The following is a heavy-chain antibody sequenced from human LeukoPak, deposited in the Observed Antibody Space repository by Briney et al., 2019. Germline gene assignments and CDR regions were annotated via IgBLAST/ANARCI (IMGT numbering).Heavy chain of an antibody. V-gene: IGHV4-59*01. CDR1: VGSISTYY. D-gene: IGHD6-19*01. CDR3: ARSERYNSGWYFYFDY. CDR2: IYYSGST. J-gene: IGHJ4*02. Sequence: SETLSLTCTVSVGSISTYYWSWIRQPPGKGLEWIGYIYYSGSTNYNPSLKSRVTISVDTSKNQFSLNLSSVTAADTAVYYCARSERYNSGWYFYFDYWGQGTLVTVSS.